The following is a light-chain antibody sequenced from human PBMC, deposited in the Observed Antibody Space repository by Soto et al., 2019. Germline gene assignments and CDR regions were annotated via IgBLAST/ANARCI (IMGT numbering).Light chain of an antibody. CDR1: QSISSW. Sequence: DIQMTQSPSTLSASVGDRVTITCRASQSISSWLAWYQQKPGKAPKLLIYDASSLESGVPSRFSGSGSGTEFTLTISSLQPDDFATYYCQQYNSYSSWTFGPWTKVEIK. CDR3: QQYNSYSSWT. V-gene: IGKV1-5*01. J-gene: IGKJ1*01. CDR2: DAS.